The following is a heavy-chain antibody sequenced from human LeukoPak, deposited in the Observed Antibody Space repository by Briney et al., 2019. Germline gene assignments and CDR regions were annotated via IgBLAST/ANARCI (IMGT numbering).Heavy chain of an antibody. CDR3: AKDRRDSSSWRPFYYFDY. V-gene: IGHV3-30-3*01. CDR2: ISYDGSYT. CDR1: GFTFSTYA. J-gene: IGHJ4*02. Sequence: GGSLRLSCAASGFTFSTYAMHWVRQAPGKGLEWVAIISYDGSYTYYADSVKGRFTISRDNSKNTLYLQMNSLRAEDTAVYYCAKDRRDSSSWRPFYYFDYWGQGTLVTVSS. D-gene: IGHD6-13*01.